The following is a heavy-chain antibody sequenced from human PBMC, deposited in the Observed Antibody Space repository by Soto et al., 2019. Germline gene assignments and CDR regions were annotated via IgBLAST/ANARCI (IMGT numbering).Heavy chain of an antibody. CDR1: GGSFSGYY. CDR3: ARESIVVVTATDYYYYGMDV. V-gene: IGHV4-34*01. Sequence: TSETLSLTCAVYGGSFSGYYWSWIRQPPGKGLEWIGEINHSGSTNYNPSLKSRVTISVDTSKNQFSLKLSSVTAADTAVYYCARESIVVVTATDYYYYGMDVWGQGTTVTVSS. D-gene: IGHD2-21*02. CDR2: INHSGST. J-gene: IGHJ6*02.